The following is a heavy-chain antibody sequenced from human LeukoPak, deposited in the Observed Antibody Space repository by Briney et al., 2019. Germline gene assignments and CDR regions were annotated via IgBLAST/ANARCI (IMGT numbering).Heavy chain of an antibody. J-gene: IGHJ3*02. CDR3: ARDALVGDDAFDI. CDR1: GFTFSSYS. V-gene: IGHV3-30*03. D-gene: IGHD1-26*01. Sequence: GGSLRLSCAASGFTFSSYSMNWVRQAPGKGLEWVAVISYDGSNKYYADSVKGRFTISRDNSKNTLYLQMNSLRAEDTAVYYCARDALVGDDAFDIWGQGTMVTVSS. CDR2: ISYDGSNK.